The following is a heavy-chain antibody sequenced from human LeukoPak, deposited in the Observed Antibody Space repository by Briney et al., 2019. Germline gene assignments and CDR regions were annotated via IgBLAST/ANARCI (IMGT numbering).Heavy chain of an antibody. V-gene: IGHV3-11*01. CDR2: ISSSGRTI. J-gene: IGHJ4*02. CDR3: ARDMVPGRGYSYGYPLDY. Sequence: PGGSLRLSCAASGFTFSDYYMSWIRQAPGKGLEWVSYISSSGRTIYYADSVKGRFTISRDNAKNSLYLQMNSLRAEDTAVYYCARDMVPGRGYSYGYPLDYWGQGTLVTVSS. CDR1: GFTFSDYY. D-gene: IGHD5-18*01.